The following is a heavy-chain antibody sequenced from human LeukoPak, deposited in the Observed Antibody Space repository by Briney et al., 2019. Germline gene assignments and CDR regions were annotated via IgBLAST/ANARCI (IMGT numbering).Heavy chain of an antibody. CDR1: GGSISSYY. V-gene: IGHV4-59*01. CDR2: IYYSGST. J-gene: IGHJ4*02. Sequence: TSETLSLTCTVSGGSISSYYWSWIRQPPGKGLEWIGYIYYSGSTNYNPSPKSRVTISVDTSKNQFSLKLSSVTAADTAVYYCARAELLWPPGIYYWGQGTLVTVSS. CDR3: ARAELLWPPGIYY. D-gene: IGHD3-10*01.